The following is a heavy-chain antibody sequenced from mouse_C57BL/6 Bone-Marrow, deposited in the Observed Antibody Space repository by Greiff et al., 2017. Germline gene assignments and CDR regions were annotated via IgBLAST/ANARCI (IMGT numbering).Heavy chain of an antibody. D-gene: IGHD1-1*01. CDR3: ASYYYGPGY. CDR1: GYTFTSYW. CDR2: IYPGSGST. V-gene: IGHV1-55*01. Sequence: QVQLQQSGAELVKPGASVKMSCKASGYTFTSYWITWVKQRPGQGLEWIGDIYPGSGSTNYNEKFKSKATLTVDTSSRTAYMQLSSLTSEDSAVYYCASYYYGPGYWGQGTTLTVSS. J-gene: IGHJ2*01.